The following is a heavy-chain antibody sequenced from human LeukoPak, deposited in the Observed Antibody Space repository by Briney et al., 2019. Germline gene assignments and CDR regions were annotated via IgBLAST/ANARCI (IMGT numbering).Heavy chain of an antibody. Sequence: SETLSLTCAVYGGSFSGYYWSWIRQPPGKGLEWIGEINHSGSTNYNPSLKSRVTISVDTSKNQFSLKLSSVTAADTAVYYCARGGYDFWSGYYGGQRNWFDPWGQGTLVTVSS. CDR2: INHSGST. J-gene: IGHJ5*02. CDR1: GGSFSGYY. CDR3: ARGGYDFWSGYYGGQRNWFDP. D-gene: IGHD3-3*01. V-gene: IGHV4-34*01.